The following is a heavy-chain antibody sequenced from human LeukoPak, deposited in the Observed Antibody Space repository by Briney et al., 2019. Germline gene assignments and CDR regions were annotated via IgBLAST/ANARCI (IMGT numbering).Heavy chain of an antibody. D-gene: IGHD3-3*01. J-gene: IGHJ6*02. Sequence: SETLSLTCTVSGGSISSYYWSWIRQPPGKGLEWIGYIYYSGSTNYNPSLKSRVTISVDTSKNQFSLKLSSVTAADTAVYYCARNQYDFWSGRVYGMDVWGQGTTVTVSS. CDR1: GGSISSYY. CDR2: IYYSGST. V-gene: IGHV4-59*01. CDR3: ARNQYDFWSGRVYGMDV.